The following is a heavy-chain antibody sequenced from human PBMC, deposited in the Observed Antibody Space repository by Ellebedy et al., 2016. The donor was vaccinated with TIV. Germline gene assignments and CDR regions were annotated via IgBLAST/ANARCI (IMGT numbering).Heavy chain of an antibody. V-gene: IGHV3-23*01. CDR2: ISSPGSRT. CDR3: AKGRGGGSDTSAPRYYFDY. Sequence: GESLKISCAASGFTFSSYAMSWVRQAPGKGLEWVSTISSPGSRTYYADSVEGRFIISRDNSKKTLYLQMNSLRAEDTAVYYCAKGRGGGSDTSAPRYYFDYWGLGTLVTVSS. D-gene: IGHD3-22*01. CDR1: GFTFSSYA. J-gene: IGHJ4*02.